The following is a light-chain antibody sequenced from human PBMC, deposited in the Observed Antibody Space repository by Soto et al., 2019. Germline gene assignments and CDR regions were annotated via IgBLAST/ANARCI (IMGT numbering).Light chain of an antibody. V-gene: IGLV1-40*01. CDR2: GNS. Sequence: QSVLTQPPSVSGAPGQRVTISCTGSSSNIGAGYDVHWYQQIPGTAPKLLIYGNSNRPSGVPDRFSGSKSGTSASLAITGLQAEDEADYYCQSYDSSLWVFGTGTKVTVL. J-gene: IGLJ1*01. CDR3: QSYDSSLWV. CDR1: SSNIGAGYD.